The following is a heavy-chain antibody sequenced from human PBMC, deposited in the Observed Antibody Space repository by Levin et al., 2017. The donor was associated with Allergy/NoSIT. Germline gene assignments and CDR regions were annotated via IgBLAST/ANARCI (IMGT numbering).Heavy chain of an antibody. CDR1: GYTFTSYD. V-gene: IGHV1-8*01. J-gene: IGHJ5*02. CDR3: ARLYDFRLVVWFDP. D-gene: IGHD3-3*01. Sequence: ASVKVSCKASGYTFTSYDINWVRQATGQGLEWMGWMNPNSGNTGYAQKFQGRVTMTRNTSISTAYMELSSLRSEDTAVYYCARLYDFRLVVWFDPWGQGTLVTVSS. CDR2: MNPNSGNT.